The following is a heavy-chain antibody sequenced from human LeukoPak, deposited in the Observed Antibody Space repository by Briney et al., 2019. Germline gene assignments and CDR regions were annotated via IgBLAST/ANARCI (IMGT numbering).Heavy chain of an antibody. J-gene: IGHJ4*02. CDR1: GGSFSGYY. Sequence: ASETLSLPCAVYGGSFSGYYWSWIRQPPGKGLEWIGEINHSGSTNCNPSLNSRVTISVYTSKNQFSLNLSSVTAADTAVYYCARATMIVVVPNRTRDFDYWGQGTLVTVSS. CDR3: ARATMIVVVPNRTRDFDY. CDR2: INHSGST. V-gene: IGHV4-34*01. D-gene: IGHD3-22*01.